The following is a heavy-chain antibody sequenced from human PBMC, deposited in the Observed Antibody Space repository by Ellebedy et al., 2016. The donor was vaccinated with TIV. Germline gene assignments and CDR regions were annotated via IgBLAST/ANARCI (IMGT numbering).Heavy chain of an antibody. CDR2: INSRRTT. CDR3: ARGLDNY. Sequence: PGGSLRLSCAASGFTFSSYSMNWVRQAPGEGLEWVSYINSRRTTKYADSLKGRLTISSDNSKNSLYLQMNNLRDEDTAVYYCARGLDNYWGQGTLIAVSS. V-gene: IGHV3-48*02. CDR1: GFTFSSYS. D-gene: IGHD3/OR15-3a*01. J-gene: IGHJ4*02.